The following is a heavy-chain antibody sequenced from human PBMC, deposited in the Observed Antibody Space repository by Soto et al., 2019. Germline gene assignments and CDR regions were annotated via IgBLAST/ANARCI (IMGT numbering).Heavy chain of an antibody. J-gene: IGHJ4*02. CDR1: GFTFSSYA. Sequence: EVQLLESGGGLVQPGGSLRLSCAASGFTFSSYAMSWVRQAPGKGLEWVSAISGSGGSTYYADSVKGRFTISRDNSKNTLYLQMNSLRAEDTAVYYCAKVHDTYYDFWSGYYYFDYWGQGTLVTVSS. D-gene: IGHD3-3*01. V-gene: IGHV3-23*01. CDR3: AKVHDTYYDFWSGYYYFDY. CDR2: ISGSGGST.